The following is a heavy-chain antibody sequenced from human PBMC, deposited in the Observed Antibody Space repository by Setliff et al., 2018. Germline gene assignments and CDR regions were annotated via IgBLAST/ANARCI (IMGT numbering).Heavy chain of an antibody. D-gene: IGHD2-15*01. Sequence: KTSETLSLTCTVSGGSNSSHYWSWIRQPPGKGLEWIGYIHYSGTTNYNPSLKSRVTLSLDTAKNQFSLELRAVTAADTALYYCARENGYCSGGACYFMFDYWGQGTLVTVSS. CDR2: IHYSGTT. V-gene: IGHV4-59*11. CDR3: ARENGYCSGGACYFMFDY. J-gene: IGHJ4*02. CDR1: GGSNSSHY.